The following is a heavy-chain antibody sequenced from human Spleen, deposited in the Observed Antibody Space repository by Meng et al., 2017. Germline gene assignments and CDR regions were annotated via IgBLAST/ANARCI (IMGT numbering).Heavy chain of an antibody. Sequence: GESLKISCAASGFTFSSYAMSWVRQAPGKGLEWVSAISGSGGSTYYADSVKGRFTISRDNSKNTLYLQMNSLRAEDTAVYYCARELPGELSHFDSWGQGTLVTVSS. J-gene: IGHJ4*02. V-gene: IGHV3-23*01. CDR3: ARELPGELSHFDS. D-gene: IGHD3-10*01. CDR2: ISGSGGST. CDR1: GFTFSSYA.